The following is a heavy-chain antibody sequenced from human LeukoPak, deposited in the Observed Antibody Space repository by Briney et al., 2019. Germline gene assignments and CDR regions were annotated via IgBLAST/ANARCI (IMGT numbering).Heavy chain of an antibody. CDR3: AKGRGWLQFFDH. CDR1: GFTFSSYA. V-gene: IGHV3-23*01. J-gene: IGHJ4*02. Sequence: PGGSLRLSCAASGFTFSSYAMNWVRQAPGKGLEWVSTISGSGGSTYNADSVKGRFTIARDNSKNTLYLQMNSLRAEDTAVYFCAKGRGWLQFFDHWGQGTLVTVSS. D-gene: IGHD5-24*01. CDR2: ISGSGGST.